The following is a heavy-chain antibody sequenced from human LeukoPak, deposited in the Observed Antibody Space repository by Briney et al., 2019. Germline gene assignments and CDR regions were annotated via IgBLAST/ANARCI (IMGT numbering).Heavy chain of an antibody. CDR2: IRYDGSNK. Sequence: GGSLRLSCAASGFTFSSYGMHWVRQAPGKGLEWVAFIRYDGSNKYYADSVKGRFTISRDNSKNTLYLQMNSLRAEDTAVYYRAKKLTTDDAFGIWGQGTMVTVSS. CDR3: AKKLTTDDAFGI. D-gene: IGHD4-17*01. V-gene: IGHV3-30*02. J-gene: IGHJ3*02. CDR1: GFTFSSYG.